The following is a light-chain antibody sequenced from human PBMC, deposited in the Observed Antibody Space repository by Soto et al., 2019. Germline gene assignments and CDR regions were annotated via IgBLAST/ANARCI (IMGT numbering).Light chain of an antibody. CDR2: AAS. CDR3: QHLNSYPLT. Sequence: DIQLTQSPSFLSASVGDRVTITCRASQGISSSLAWYQQKSGKAPNLLIYAASTLQSGVPSRFSGSGSGTEFTLTISSLQPEDFATYYCQHLNSYPLTFGGGTKVEIK. J-gene: IGKJ4*01. CDR1: QGISSS. V-gene: IGKV1-9*01.